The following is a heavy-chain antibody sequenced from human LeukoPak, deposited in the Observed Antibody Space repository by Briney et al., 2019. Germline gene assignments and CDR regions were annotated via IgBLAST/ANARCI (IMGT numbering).Heavy chain of an antibody. J-gene: IGHJ4*02. CDR3: ARVTGSMFDY. V-gene: IGHV3-53*01. D-gene: IGHD1-20*01. CDR2: IYSGGGT. Sequence: GGSLRLSCAASGFTVSCNYMGWVRQAPGKGLEWVSGIYSGGGTYYADSMKGRFTISRDNSKNTLYLQMNSLRAEDTAVYYCARVTGSMFDYWGQGTLVAVSS. CDR1: GFTVSCNY.